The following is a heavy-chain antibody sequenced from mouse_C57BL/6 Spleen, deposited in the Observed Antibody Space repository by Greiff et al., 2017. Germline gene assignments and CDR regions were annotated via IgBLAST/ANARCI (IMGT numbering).Heavy chain of an antibody. CDR1: GFTFTDYY. D-gene: IGHD2-3*01. CDR3: ARYTHDGYSGYFDF. J-gene: IGHJ1*03. V-gene: IGHV7-3*01. CDR2: IRNKANGYTT. Sequence: EVKLVESGGGLVQPGGSLSLSCAASGFTFTDYYMSWVRQPPGKALEWLGFIRNKANGYTTEYSASVKGRFTISIDNSQSILYLQMDALRAEDSATYYCARYTHDGYSGYFDFWGTGTTVTVSS.